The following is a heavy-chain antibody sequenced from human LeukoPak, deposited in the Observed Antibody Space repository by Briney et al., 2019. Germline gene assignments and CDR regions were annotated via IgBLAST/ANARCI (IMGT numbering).Heavy chain of an antibody. D-gene: IGHD4-17*01. V-gene: IGHV3-30*01. J-gene: IGHJ4*02. Sequence: SVKGRFTISRDNSKNTLYLQMNSLRAEDTAVYYCASEDYGDYYFDYWGQGTLVTVSS. CDR3: ASEDYGDYYFDY.